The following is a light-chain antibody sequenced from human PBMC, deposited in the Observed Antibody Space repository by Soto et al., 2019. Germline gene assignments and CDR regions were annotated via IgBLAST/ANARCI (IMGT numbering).Light chain of an antibody. CDR2: EVT. CDR3: SSYTNINTRVCV. Sequence: QSVLTQPASVSGSPGQSITISCTGTIGDIGSYNRVSWYQQHPGKAPKLIIYEVTDRPSGVSNRFSGSKSGNTASLTISGLQAEDEAEYYCSSYTNINTRVCVFGTGTKV. CDR1: IGDIGSYNR. J-gene: IGLJ1*01. V-gene: IGLV2-14*01.